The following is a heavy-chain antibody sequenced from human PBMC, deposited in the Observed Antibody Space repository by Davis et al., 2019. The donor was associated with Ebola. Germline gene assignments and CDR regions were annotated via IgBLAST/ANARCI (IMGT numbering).Heavy chain of an antibody. D-gene: IGHD3-10*01. J-gene: IGHJ4*02. CDR2: IKQDGSEK. CDR3: AKGSGSYYLYYFDY. Sequence: PGGSLRLSCAASGFTFSSYAMSWVRQAPGKGLEWVANIKQDGSEKYYVDSVKGRFTISRDNAKNTLYMQMNSLRAEDTAVYYCAKGSGSYYLYYFDYWGQGTLVTVSS. V-gene: IGHV3-7*03. CDR1: GFTFSSYA.